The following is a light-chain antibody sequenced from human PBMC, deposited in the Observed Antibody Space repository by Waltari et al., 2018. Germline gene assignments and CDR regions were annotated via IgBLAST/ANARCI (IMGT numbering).Light chain of an antibody. CDR3: QQRGNWPLT. V-gene: IGKV3-11*01. CDR1: QSVGSY. CDR2: DTS. Sequence: DIVLTQSPATLSLSPGERATLSCRASQSVGSYLAWYQQKPGQAPRLLFYDTSNRATGVPARFTASGSGTDFSLTISSLDPEDFAVYYCQQRGNWPLTFGGGTKVEIK. J-gene: IGKJ4*01.